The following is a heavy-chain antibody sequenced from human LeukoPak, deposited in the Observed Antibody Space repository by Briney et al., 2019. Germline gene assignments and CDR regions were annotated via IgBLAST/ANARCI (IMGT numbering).Heavy chain of an antibody. V-gene: IGHV4-30-4*01. D-gene: IGHD2-8*02. CDR2: IYYSGST. J-gene: IGHJ5*02. Sequence: ASETLSLTCTVSGGSISSGDYYWSWIRQPPGKGLEWIGYIYYSGSTYYNPSLKSRVTISVDRSKNQFSLKLSSVTAADTALYYCARGPRGRELVIDPWGQGTLVTVSS. CDR1: GGSISSGDYY. CDR3: ARGPRGRELVIDP.